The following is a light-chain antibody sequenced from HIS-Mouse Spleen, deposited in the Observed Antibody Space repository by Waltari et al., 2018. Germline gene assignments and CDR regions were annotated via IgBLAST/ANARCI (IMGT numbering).Light chain of an antibody. V-gene: IGLV2-14*03. CDR2: DVS. Sequence: QSALTQPASVSGSPGQSITISCPGTSSDVGGYNYVSCYQQQPGKAPKLMIYDVSNRPSGVSNRFSGSKSGNTASLTISGLQAEDEADYYCSSYTSSSTWVFGGGTKLTVL. J-gene: IGLJ3*02. CDR1: SSDVGGYNY. CDR3: SSYTSSSTWV.